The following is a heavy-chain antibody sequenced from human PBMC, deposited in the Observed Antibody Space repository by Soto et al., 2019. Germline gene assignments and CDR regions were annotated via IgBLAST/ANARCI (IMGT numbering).Heavy chain of an antibody. CDR3: ARDPGGSYWAYFDY. CDR2: ISYDGSNK. CDR1: GFTFSSYA. D-gene: IGHD1-26*01. V-gene: IGHV3-30-3*01. J-gene: IGHJ4*02. Sequence: GGSLRLSCAASGFTFSSYAMHWVRQAPGKGLEWVAVISYDGSNKYYADSVKGRFTISRDNSKNTLYLQMNSLRAEDTAVYYCARDPGGSYWAYFDYWGQGTLVTVSS.